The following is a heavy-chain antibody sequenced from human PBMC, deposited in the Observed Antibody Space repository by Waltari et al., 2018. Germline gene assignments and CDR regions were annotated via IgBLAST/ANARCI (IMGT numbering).Heavy chain of an antibody. V-gene: IGHV4-38-2*01. CDR1: GYSISSGYY. J-gene: IGHJ5*02. CDR2: IYHSGST. Sequence: QVQLQESGPGLVKPSETLSLTCAVSGYSISSGYYWGWIRQPPGKGLEWIGSIYHSGSTYYNPSLKSRVTISVDTSKNQFSLKLSSVTAADTAVYYCARHWALTVTTPNWFDPWGQGTLVTVSS. CDR3: ARHWALTVTTPNWFDP. D-gene: IGHD4-17*01.